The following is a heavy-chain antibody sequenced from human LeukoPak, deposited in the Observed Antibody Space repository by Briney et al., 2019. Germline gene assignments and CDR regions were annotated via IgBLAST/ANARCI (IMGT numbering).Heavy chain of an antibody. V-gene: IGHV3-64D*09. CDR2: ISSNGGST. CDR1: GFTFSTYF. Sequence: GGSLRPSCSASGFTFSTYFMHWVRQAPGKGLGYVSAISSNGGSTYYADSVKGRFTISRDNSKNTLYLQMSSLRAEDTAVYHCVKDDSYYYDSSGYPHWGQGTLVTVSS. CDR3: VKDDSYYYDSSGYPH. J-gene: IGHJ4*02. D-gene: IGHD3-22*01.